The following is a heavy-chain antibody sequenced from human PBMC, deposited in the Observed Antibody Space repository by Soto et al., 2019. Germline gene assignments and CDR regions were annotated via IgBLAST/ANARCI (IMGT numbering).Heavy chain of an antibody. CDR2: IYYSGST. V-gene: IGHV4-59*01. CDR1: GGSISSYY. CDR3: ARGPRVNYYYYYYMDV. J-gene: IGHJ6*03. D-gene: IGHD2-21*01. Sequence: QVQLQESGPGLVKPSETLSRTCTVSGGSISSYYWSWIRQHPGKGLEWIGYIYYSGSTNYNPSLKSRVTISVDTSKNQFSLKLSSVTAADTAVYYCARGPRVNYYYYYYMDVWGKGTTVTVSS.